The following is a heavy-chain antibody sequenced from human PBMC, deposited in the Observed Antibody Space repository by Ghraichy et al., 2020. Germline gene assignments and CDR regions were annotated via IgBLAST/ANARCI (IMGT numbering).Heavy chain of an antibody. CDR2: ISRSGSYI. V-gene: IGHV3-21*06. D-gene: IGHD1-26*01. J-gene: IGHJ4*02. CDR1: GFTFSYHG. CDR3: ARISGATRSPANDY. Sequence: LSLTCVASGFTFSYHGMAWVRQAPGKGLEWVASISRSGSYIYYADSLKGRITISRDNAENSVFLQMSSLRAEDTAAYYCARISGATRSPANDYWGQGTLVTVSS.